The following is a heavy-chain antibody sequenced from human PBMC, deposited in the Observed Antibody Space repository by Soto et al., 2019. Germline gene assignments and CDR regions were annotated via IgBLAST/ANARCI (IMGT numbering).Heavy chain of an antibody. Sequence: QLQLQESGSGLVKPSQTLSLTCAVSGGSISSGSYSWSWIRQPPGKGLEWTGYIYHSGSTYYNPSLKSRVTISVDRSKNQFSLKLSSVTAADTGVYYCASTVTTLVRGWYFDLWGRGTLVTVSS. V-gene: IGHV4-30-2*01. D-gene: IGHD4-4*01. CDR1: GGSISSGSYS. CDR2: IYHSGST. CDR3: ASTVTTLVRGWYFDL. J-gene: IGHJ2*01.